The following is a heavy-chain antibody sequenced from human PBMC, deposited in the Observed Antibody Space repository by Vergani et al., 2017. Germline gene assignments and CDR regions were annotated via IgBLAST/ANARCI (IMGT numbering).Heavy chain of an antibody. CDR3: ARAYGDRLDYNDMDV. Sequence: QVQLVQSGAEVKKPGASVKVSCKASGYTFTGYYMHWVRQAPGQGLEWMGWINPNSGGANYAQKFQGWVTMTRDTSISTAYMELSRLRSDDTAVYYCARAYGDRLDYNDMDVWGKGTTVTVSS. J-gene: IGHJ6*03. V-gene: IGHV1-2*04. CDR2: INPNSGGA. CDR1: GYTFTGYY. D-gene: IGHD4-17*01.